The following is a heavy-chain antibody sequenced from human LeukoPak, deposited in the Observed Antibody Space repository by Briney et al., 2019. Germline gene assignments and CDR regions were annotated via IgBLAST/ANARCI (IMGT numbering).Heavy chain of an antibody. CDR2: ISYDGSNK. V-gene: IGHV3-30*18. Sequence: PGGSLRLSCAASGFSFSGYGMHWVRQAPGKGLEWVAVISYDGSNKYYADSVKGRFTISRDNSKNTLYLQMNSLRAEDTAVYYCAKDQRSSWYRGFDYWGQGTLVTVSS. J-gene: IGHJ4*02. CDR1: GFSFSGYG. CDR3: AKDQRSSWYRGFDY. D-gene: IGHD6-13*01.